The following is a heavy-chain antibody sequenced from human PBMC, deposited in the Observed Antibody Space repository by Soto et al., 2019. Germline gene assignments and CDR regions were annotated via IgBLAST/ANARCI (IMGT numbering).Heavy chain of an antibody. CDR2: IYHSGST. J-gene: IGHJ4*02. V-gene: IGHV4-38-2*02. CDR3: ARNTSGQNFDY. CDR1: SSPINSRYY. D-gene: IGHD6-19*01. Sequence: KPSETLSLTCTVASSPINSRYYWGWMRQTPGKGLEWVASIYHSGSTHYNPSLKSRATISVATFNNQFSLLLSSVTAADTAIYYCARNTSGQNFDYWGQGTQVTVSS.